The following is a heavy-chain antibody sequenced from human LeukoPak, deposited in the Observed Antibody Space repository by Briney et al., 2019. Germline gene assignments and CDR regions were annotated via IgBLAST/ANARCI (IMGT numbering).Heavy chain of an antibody. CDR2: IYSGGST. V-gene: IGHV3-53*01. CDR1: GCTVSSNY. Sequence: PGRSLRLSCAASGCTVSSNYMSWVRQAPGKGLEWVSVIYSGGSTYYADSVKGRFTISRDNSKNTLYLQMNSLRAEDTAVYYCTRESGSGNYYYDYWGQGTLVTVSS. D-gene: IGHD3-10*01. J-gene: IGHJ4*02. CDR3: TRESGSGNYYYDY.